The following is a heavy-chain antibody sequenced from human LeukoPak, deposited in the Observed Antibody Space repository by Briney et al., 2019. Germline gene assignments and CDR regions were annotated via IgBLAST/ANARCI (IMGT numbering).Heavy chain of an antibody. J-gene: IGHJ4*02. V-gene: IGHV5-51*01. CDR2: IYPGDSDT. D-gene: IGHD6-19*01. CDR1: GYSFTSYW. Sequence: GESLNISCKGSGYSFTSYWIGWVRQMPGKGLEWMGIIYPGDSDTRYSPSFQGQGTISADKSISTAYLQWSSLKASDTAMYYCARVGIAVAGVGGYFDYWGQGTLVTVSS. CDR3: ARVGIAVAGVGGYFDY.